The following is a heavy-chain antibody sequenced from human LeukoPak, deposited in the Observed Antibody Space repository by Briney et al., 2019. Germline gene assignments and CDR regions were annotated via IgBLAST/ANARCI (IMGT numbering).Heavy chain of an antibody. CDR2: IYYSGST. V-gene: IGHV4-39*07. CDR3: ARAGDGYWSTTRGFDY. D-gene: IGHD5-24*01. J-gene: IGHJ4*02. Sequence: SETLSLTCTVSGGSISSSSYYWGWLRQPPGKGLEWIGSIYYSGSTYYNPSLKSRVTISVDTSKNQFSLKLSSVTAADTAVYYCARAGDGYWSTTRGFDYWGQGTLVTVSS. CDR1: GGSISSSSYY.